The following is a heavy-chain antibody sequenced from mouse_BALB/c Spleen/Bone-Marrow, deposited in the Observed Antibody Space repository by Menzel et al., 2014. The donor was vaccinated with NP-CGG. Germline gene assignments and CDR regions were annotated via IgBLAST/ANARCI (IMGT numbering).Heavy chain of an antibody. CDR1: GYAFTNYL. J-gene: IGHJ1*01. V-gene: IGHV1-54*03. CDR2: INPGSGGT. Sequence: LVESGAELVRPGTSVKVSCKASGYAFTNYLIEWIKQRPGQGLEWIGVINPGSGGTNYSEKFKGKATLTADKSSFTAYIQLSSLTSDDSAVYFCAREQVRFFDVWGAGTRSPSPQ. D-gene: IGHD2-14*01. CDR3: AREQVRFFDV.